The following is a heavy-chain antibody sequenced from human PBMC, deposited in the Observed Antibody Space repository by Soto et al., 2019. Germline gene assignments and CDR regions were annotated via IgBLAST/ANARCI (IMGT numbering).Heavy chain of an antibody. V-gene: IGHV4-59*08. CDR3: ARINYGSPANYYYYMDV. CDR1: GGSISSYY. Sequence: SETLSLTCTVSGGSISSYYWSWIRQPPGKGLEWIGYIYYSGSTNYNPSLKSRVTISVDTSKNQFSLKLSSVTAADTAVYYCARINYGSPANYYYYMDVWGKGTTVTVSS. CDR2: IYYSGST. J-gene: IGHJ6*03. D-gene: IGHD3-10*01.